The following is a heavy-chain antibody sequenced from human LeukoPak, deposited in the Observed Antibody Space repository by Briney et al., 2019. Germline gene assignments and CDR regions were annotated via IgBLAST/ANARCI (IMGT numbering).Heavy chain of an antibody. Sequence: GASVKVSCKASGGTFSSYAISWVRQAPGQGLEWMGRIIPILGIANCAQKFQGRVTITADKSTSTAYMELSSLRSEDTAVYYCARVRLMVRGVSPDYYYYGMDVWGQGTTVTVYS. CDR2: IIPILGIA. CDR1: GGTFSSYA. J-gene: IGHJ6*02. D-gene: IGHD3-10*01. V-gene: IGHV1-69*04. CDR3: ARVRLMVRGVSPDYYYYGMDV.